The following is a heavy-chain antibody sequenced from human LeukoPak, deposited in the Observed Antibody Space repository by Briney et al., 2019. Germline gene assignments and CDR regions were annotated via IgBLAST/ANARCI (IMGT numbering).Heavy chain of an antibody. J-gene: IGHJ4*02. CDR1: GFTVSSNY. CDR3: ARDLDIYYDSSGYYFDY. V-gene: IGHV3-53*01. Sequence: GGSLRLSCAASGFTVSSNYMSWVRQAPGKGLEWVSVIYSGGSTYYADSVKGRFTISRDNAKNSLYLQMNSLRAEDTAVYYCARDLDIYYDSSGYYFDYWGQGTLVTVSS. CDR2: IYSGGST. D-gene: IGHD3-22*01.